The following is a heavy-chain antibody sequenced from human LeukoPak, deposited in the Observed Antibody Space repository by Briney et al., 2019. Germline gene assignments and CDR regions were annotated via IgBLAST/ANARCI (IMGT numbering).Heavy chain of an antibody. D-gene: IGHD1-26*01. CDR2: ISGSGATT. V-gene: IGHV3-23*01. CDR3: AKDREVLLRTPDY. Sequence: PGGSLRLSCAASGFTFSSYAMSWVRQAPGKGLEWVSGISGSGATTYYADSVKGRFTISRDNSKNTLYVQMNSLRAEDTAEYYCAKDREVLLRTPDYWGQGTLVTVSS. J-gene: IGHJ4*02. CDR1: GFTFSSYA.